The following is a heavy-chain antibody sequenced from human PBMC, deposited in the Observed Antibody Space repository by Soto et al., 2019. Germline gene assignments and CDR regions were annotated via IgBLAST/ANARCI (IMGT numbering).Heavy chain of an antibody. J-gene: IGHJ4*02. CDR1: GFTFGDYA. D-gene: IGHD4-17*01. CDR3: TVPRYGDWSIFDY. V-gene: IGHV3-49*03. Sequence: GGSLRLSCTASGFTFGDYAMSWFRQAPGKGLEWVGFIRSKAYGGTTEYAASVKGRFTISRDDSKSIAYLQMNSLKTEDTAVYYCTVPRYGDWSIFDYWGQGTLVTVSS. CDR2: IRSKAYGGTT.